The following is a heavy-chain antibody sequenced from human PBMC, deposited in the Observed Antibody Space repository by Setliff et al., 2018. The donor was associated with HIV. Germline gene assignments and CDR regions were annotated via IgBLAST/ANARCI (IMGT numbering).Heavy chain of an antibody. J-gene: IGHJ1*01. CDR3: ARVLGRYYDSSGRPGFQH. D-gene: IGHD3-22*01. V-gene: IGHV4-34*01. CDR1: GGSFSGYY. CDR2: INHSGST. Sequence: PSQTLSPTCAVYGGSFSGYYWSWIRQPPGKGLEWIGEINHSGSTNYNPSLKSRVTISVDTSKNQFSLRLRSVTAADTAVYYCARVLGRYYDSSGRPGFQHWGQGTLVTVSS.